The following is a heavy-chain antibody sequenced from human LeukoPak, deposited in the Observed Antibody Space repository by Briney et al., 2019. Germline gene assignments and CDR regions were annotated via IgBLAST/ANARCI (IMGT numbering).Heavy chain of an antibody. CDR3: ARDRNSDTAMVH. CDR2: IWYDGSNK. CDR1: GFTFSSNG. V-gene: IGHV3-33*01. Sequence: PGGSLRLSCAASGFTFSSNGMHWVRQAPGKGLEWVAVIWYDGSNKYYADSVKGRFTISRDNSKNTLYLQMNSLRAEDTAVYYCARDRNSDTAMVHWGQGTLVTVSS. J-gene: IGHJ4*02. D-gene: IGHD5-18*01.